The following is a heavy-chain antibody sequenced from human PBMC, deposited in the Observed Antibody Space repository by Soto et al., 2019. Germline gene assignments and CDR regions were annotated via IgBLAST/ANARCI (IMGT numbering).Heavy chain of an antibody. CDR1: GYTFTRYD. V-gene: IGHV1-8*01. CDR2: MNPNSGNT. Sequence: ASVKVSCKACGYTFTRYDINWVRQATGQGLEWMGWMNPNSGNTGYAQKFQGRVTMTRNTSISTAYMELSSLRSEDTAVYYCARAQLWFVGYYYYGMDVWGQGTTVTVSS. J-gene: IGHJ6*02. CDR3: ARAQLWFVGYYYYGMDV. D-gene: IGHD5-18*01.